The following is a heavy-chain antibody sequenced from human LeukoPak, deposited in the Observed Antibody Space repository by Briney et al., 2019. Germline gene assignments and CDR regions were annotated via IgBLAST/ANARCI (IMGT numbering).Heavy chain of an antibody. D-gene: IGHD6-13*01. Sequence: GASVKVSCKASGYTFTSYDINWGRQATGQGDEWVGGMNANSGNTGYAQKVQGRVTIPMNTSISTAYMELSSLRSEDTAEYYCARGAASSKYYYSYYYMDVWGKGTTVTVSS. CDR3: ARGAASSKYYYSYYYMDV. CDR1: GYTFTSYD. V-gene: IGHV1-8*03. CDR2: MNANSGNT. J-gene: IGHJ6*03.